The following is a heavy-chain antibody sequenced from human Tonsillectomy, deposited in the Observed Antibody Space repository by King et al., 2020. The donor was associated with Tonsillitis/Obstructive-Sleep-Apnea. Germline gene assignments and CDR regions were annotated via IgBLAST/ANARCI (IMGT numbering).Heavy chain of an antibody. V-gene: IGHV3-53*04. D-gene: IGHD1-1*01. CDR1: RFTVSSIY. J-gene: IGHJ6*03. CDR2: IYGGGVT. Sequence: VQLVESGGGLVQPGGSLRLSCAASRFTVSSIYMSWVRPTPGKGLEWVSVIYGGGVTYYADSVKGRFTTSRHNSNNTLYLQMNSLRVEDTAVYFCAARGRMYTYYNYFSYMAVGSKGTTVTVSS. CDR3: AARGRMYTYYNYFSYMAV.